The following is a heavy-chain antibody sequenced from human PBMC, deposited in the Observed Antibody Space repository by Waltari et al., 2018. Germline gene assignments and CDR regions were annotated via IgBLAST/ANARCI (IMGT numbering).Heavy chain of an antibody. V-gene: IGHV4-39*07. J-gene: IGHJ4*02. CDR3: CRITMVQPGGGHLGSIDY. CDR2: IYYSGST. D-gene: IGHD3-10*01. CDR1: GGSISSSSYY. Sequence: QVQLQESGPGLVKPSETLSLTCTVSGGSISSSSYYWGWIRQPPGKGLEWIGSIYYSGSTYYNPSLKSRVTISVDTSKNQFSLKLSSVTAADTAVYYCCRITMVQPGGGHLGSIDYWGQGTLVTVSS.